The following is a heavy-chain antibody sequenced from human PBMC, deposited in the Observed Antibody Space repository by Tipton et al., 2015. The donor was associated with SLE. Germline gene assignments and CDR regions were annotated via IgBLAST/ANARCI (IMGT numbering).Heavy chain of an antibody. Sequence: TLSLTCAVSGYSISSGYHWSWIRQPPGKGLEWIGEINHSGSTNYNPSLKSRVTISVDTSKNQFSLKLSSVTAADTAVYYCARDGGGDYGFDPWGQGTLVTVSS. D-gene: IGHD4-17*01. CDR2: INHSGST. J-gene: IGHJ5*02. V-gene: IGHV4-38-2*02. CDR3: ARDGGGDYGFDP. CDR1: GYSISSGYH.